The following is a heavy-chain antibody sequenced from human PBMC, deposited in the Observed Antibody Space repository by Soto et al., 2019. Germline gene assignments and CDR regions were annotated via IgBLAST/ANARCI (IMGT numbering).Heavy chain of an antibody. V-gene: IGHV3-23*01. CDR3: AKPWDIVVVPAAGY. CDR2: ISGSGGST. J-gene: IGHJ4*02. Sequence: EVQLLESGGGLVQPGGSLRLSCAASGFTFSSYAMSWVRQAPGKGLEWVSAISGSGGSTYYADSVKGRFTISRDNSKNTLYLQMNSLRAEDTDVYYCAKPWDIVVVPAAGYWGQGTLVTVSS. CDR1: GFTFSSYA. D-gene: IGHD2-2*01.